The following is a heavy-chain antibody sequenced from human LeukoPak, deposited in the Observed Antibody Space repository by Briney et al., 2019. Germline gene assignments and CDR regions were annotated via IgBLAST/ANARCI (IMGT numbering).Heavy chain of an antibody. V-gene: IGHV3-21*01. Sequence: GGSLRLSCAASGFTFSSYSMNWVRQAPGKGLEWVSSISSSGSYKSYADSVKGRFTVSRDNAKNSLYLQMNGLRADDTAVYYCARDDEWELHDYWGQGTLVTVSS. D-gene: IGHD1-26*01. CDR3: ARDDEWELHDY. J-gene: IGHJ4*02. CDR1: GFTFSSYS. CDR2: ISSSGSYK.